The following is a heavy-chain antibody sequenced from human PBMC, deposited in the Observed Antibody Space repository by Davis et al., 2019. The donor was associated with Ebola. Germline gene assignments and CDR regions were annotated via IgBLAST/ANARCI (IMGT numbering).Heavy chain of an antibody. J-gene: IGHJ4*02. CDR3: ARESTVAFDY. CDR2: INSAGSST. CDR1: GFTFDTYW. V-gene: IGHV3-74*01. D-gene: IGHD5-12*01. Sequence: PGGSLRLSCAASGFTFDTYWMHWVRQAPGKGLVWVSRINSAGSSTYYADSVKGRFTISRDNAKNSLYLQMNSLRAEDTAVYYCARESTVAFDYWGQGTLVTVSS.